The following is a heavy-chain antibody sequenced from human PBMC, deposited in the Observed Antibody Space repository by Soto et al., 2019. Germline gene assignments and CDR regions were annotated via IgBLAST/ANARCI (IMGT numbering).Heavy chain of an antibody. CDR1: GGSISSSSYY. CDR2: IYYSGST. CDR3: TRLGGYYQALDS. D-gene: IGHD3-3*01. V-gene: IGHV4-39*07. J-gene: IGHJ4*02. Sequence: SKTLSLTCTVSGGSISSSSYYWGWIRQPPGKGLEWIGSIYYSGSTNYNPSLKSRVTISVDTSKNQFSLKLSSVTAADTAVYYCTRLGGYYQALDSWGQGTLVTVS.